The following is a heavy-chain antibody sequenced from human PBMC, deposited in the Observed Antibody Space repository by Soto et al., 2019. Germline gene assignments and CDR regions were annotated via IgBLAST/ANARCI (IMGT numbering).Heavy chain of an antibody. D-gene: IGHD3-10*01. CDR2: INPNSGGT. J-gene: IGHJ6*03. V-gene: IGHV1-2*04. CDR3: ARYRDYGSGSPTSGPYYYYYYMDV. Sequence: QVQLVQSGAEVKKPGASVKVSCKASGYTFTGYYMHWVRQAPGQGLEWMGWINPNSGGTNYAQKFQGWVTMTRDTSISTAYMELSRLRSDDTAVYYCARYRDYGSGSPTSGPYYYYYYMDVWGKGTTVTVSS. CDR1: GYTFTGYY.